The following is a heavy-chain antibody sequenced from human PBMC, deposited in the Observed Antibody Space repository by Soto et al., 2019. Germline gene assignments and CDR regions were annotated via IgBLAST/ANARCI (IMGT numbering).Heavy chain of an antibody. CDR2: IYSGGST. CDR3: ARGSLSYYDFWSGYYPLDY. CDR1: GFTVSSNY. D-gene: IGHD3-3*01. V-gene: IGHV3-66*01. Sequence: EVQLVESGGGLVQPGGSLRLSCAASGFTVSSNYMSWVRQAPGKGLEWVSVIYSGGSTYYADSVKGRFTISRDNSKNPLYLQMNSLRAEDTAVYYCARGSLSYYDFWSGYYPLDYWGQGTLVTVSS. J-gene: IGHJ4*02.